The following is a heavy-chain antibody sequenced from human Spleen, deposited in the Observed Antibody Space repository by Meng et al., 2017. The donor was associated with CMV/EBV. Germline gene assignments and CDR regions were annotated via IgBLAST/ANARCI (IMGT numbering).Heavy chain of an antibody. Sequence: GESLKISCAASGFTFSDAWMSWVRQAPGKGLEWVGRIKSKADGGTRDYAAPVQGRFTISRDDSKSTVSLQMNSLRAEDTAVYYCARDSFQYNYYYGMDVWGLGTTVTVSS. CDR2: IKSKADGGTR. CDR3: ARDSFQYNYYYGMDV. V-gene: IGHV3-15*01. D-gene: IGHD2-21*01. J-gene: IGHJ6*02. CDR1: GFTFSDAW.